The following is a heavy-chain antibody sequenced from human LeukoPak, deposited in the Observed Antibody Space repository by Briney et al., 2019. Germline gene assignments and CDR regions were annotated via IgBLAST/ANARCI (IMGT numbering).Heavy chain of an antibody. V-gene: IGHV3-23*01. CDR2: ISGSGGST. J-gene: IGHJ4*02. Sequence: PGGSLRLSCAASGFTFSSYAMSWVHQAPGKGLEWVSGISGSGGSTYSADSVKGRFTISRDNSKNTLYLQMNSLRAEDTAVYYCAKKRVAVAGTHYFDYRGQGTLVTVSS. D-gene: IGHD6-19*01. CDR1: GFTFSSYA. CDR3: AKKRVAVAGTHYFDY.